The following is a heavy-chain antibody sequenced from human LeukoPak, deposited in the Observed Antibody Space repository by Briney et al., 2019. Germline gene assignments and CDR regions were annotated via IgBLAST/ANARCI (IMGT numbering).Heavy chain of an antibody. J-gene: IGHJ5*02. Sequence: GRSLRLSCAASGFTFSTYGMHWVRQAPGKGLEWVSAISGSGGSTYYADSVKGRFTISRDNSKNTLYLQMNSLRAEDTAVYYCAKDNYGDYLNWFDPWGQGTLVTVSS. CDR3: AKDNYGDYLNWFDP. CDR2: ISGSGGST. V-gene: IGHV3-23*01. D-gene: IGHD4-17*01. CDR1: GFTFSTYG.